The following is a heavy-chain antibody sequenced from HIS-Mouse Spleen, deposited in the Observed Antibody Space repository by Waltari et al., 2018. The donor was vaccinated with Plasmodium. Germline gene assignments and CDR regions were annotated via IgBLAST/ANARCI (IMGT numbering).Heavy chain of an antibody. V-gene: IGHV1-2*02. Sequence: QVQLVQSGAEVKKPGASVKVSCKASGYTFTGYYMHWVRQAPGQGLGWMGWTNPNSGGTTYAQKFQGRVTMTRDTSISTAYMELSRLRSDDTAVYYCARDLAAAGHFDYWGQGTLVTVSS. CDR1: GYTFTGYY. CDR3: ARDLAAAGHFDY. D-gene: IGHD6-13*01. CDR2: TNPNSGGT. J-gene: IGHJ4*02.